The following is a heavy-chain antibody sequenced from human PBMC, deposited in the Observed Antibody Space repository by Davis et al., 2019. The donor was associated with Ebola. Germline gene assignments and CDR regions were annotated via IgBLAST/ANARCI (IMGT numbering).Heavy chain of an antibody. Sequence: PGGSLRLSCAASGFTFSSYGMHWVRQAPGKGLEWVAVISYDGSNKYYADSVKGRFTISRDNSKNTLYLQMNSLRAEDTAVYYCAKVDCSGGSCYGFDYWGQGTLVTVSS. J-gene: IGHJ4*02. D-gene: IGHD2-15*01. V-gene: IGHV3-30*18. CDR2: ISYDGSNK. CDR1: GFTFSSYG. CDR3: AKVDCSGGSCYGFDY.